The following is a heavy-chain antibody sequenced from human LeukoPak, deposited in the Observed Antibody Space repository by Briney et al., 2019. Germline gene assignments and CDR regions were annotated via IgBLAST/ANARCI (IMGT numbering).Heavy chain of an antibody. V-gene: IGHV3-30*18. CDR1: GFTLNSYG. J-gene: IGHJ4*02. CDR3: AKDQTTVWIGHADY. Sequence: QPGRSLRLSCAASGFTLNSYGMHWVRQAPGKGQEWVAVISYDGSNKYYADSVKGRFTISRDNSKNTLYLQVNSLRAEDTAVYYCAKDQTTVWIGHADYWGQGTLVTVSS. CDR2: ISYDGSNK. D-gene: IGHD4-11*01.